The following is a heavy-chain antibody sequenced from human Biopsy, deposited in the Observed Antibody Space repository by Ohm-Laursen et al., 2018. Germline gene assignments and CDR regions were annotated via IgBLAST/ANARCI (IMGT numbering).Heavy chain of an antibody. V-gene: IGHV4-34*01. D-gene: IGHD3-22*01. CDR1: GGSFTGYY. Sequence: SETLSLTCAVYGGSFTGYYWSWIRQPPGKGLEWIGEINHSGSTNYNPSLKSRVTISLDTSTNQLSLKLSSVTAADTAVYYCARESDSSGYYYRDYWGQGTLVTVSS. CDR3: ARESDSSGYYYRDY. CDR2: INHSGST. J-gene: IGHJ4*02.